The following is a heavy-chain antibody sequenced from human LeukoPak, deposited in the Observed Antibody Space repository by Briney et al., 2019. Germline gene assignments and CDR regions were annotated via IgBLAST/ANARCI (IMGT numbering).Heavy chain of an antibody. V-gene: IGHV1-2*02. Sequence: ASVKVSCKASGYTFIGYFMHWVRQAPGQGPEWMGWLNPNSGDTYYAQKFQGRVTMTRDTSISTAYMEPSRLRSDDTAVYYCARGYGGYDVDYWGQGTLVTVSS. CDR2: LNPNSGDT. J-gene: IGHJ4*02. CDR1: GYTFIGYF. CDR3: ARGYGGYDVDY. D-gene: IGHD5-12*01.